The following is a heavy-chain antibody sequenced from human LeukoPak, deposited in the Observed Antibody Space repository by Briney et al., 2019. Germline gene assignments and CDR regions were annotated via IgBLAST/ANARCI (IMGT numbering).Heavy chain of an antibody. V-gene: IGHV3-66*01. D-gene: IGHD2-2*01. CDR1: GFTFSSYS. Sequence: GGSLRLSCAASGFTFSSYSMNWVRQAPGKGLEWVSVIYSGGSTYYADSVKGRFTISRDNSKNTLYLQMNSLRAEDTAVYYCARAARDIVVVPFDYWGQGTLVTVSS. CDR2: IYSGGST. CDR3: ARAARDIVVVPFDY. J-gene: IGHJ4*02.